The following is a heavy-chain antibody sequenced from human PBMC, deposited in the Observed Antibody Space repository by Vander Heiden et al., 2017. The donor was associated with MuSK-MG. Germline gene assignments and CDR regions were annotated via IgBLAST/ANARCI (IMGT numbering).Heavy chain of an antibody. CDR2: VSYDETKK. D-gene: IGHD3-16*01. V-gene: IGHV3-30*18. J-gene: IGHJ5*02. CDR3: AKDTDNYEGFDP. Sequence: QVQLVESGGRVVQSGASLSLSCVTSGITFSNYVIQWAPQGPGKGIEWAAVVSYDETKKYYADSVKGRFTVSRDDSKKSVFLQMNSLRPEDTAVYYCAKDTDNYEGFDPWGQGTLVTVSS. CDR1: GITFSNYV.